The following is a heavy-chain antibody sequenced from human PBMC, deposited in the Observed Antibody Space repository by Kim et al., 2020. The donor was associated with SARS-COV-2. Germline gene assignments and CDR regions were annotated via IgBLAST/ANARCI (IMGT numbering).Heavy chain of an antibody. CDR1: GYTFTSYG. D-gene: IGHD3-3*01. Sequence: ASVKVSCKASGYTFTSYGISWVRQAPGQGLEWMGWISAYNGNTNYAQKLQGRVTMTTDTSTSTAYMELRSLRSDDTAVYYCARDLNSITIFGVAAGDYWGQGTLVTVSS. J-gene: IGHJ4*02. CDR2: ISAYNGNT. CDR3: ARDLNSITIFGVAAGDY. V-gene: IGHV1-18*04.